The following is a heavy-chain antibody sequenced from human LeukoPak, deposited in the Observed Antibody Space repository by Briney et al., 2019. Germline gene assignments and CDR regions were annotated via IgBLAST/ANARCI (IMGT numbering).Heavy chain of an antibody. D-gene: IGHD1-26*01. CDR3: AKAESGMLFTYFDY. CDR1: GFTFSIYS. J-gene: IGHJ4*02. Sequence: GGSLRLSCAASGFTFSIYSMNWVRQAPGKGLEWVSSISGDGTYIFYADSLKGRFTISRDNAKNSLYLQMNSLRAEDTALYYCAKAESGMLFTYFDYWGQGTLVTVSS. CDR2: ISGDGTYI. V-gene: IGHV3-21*04.